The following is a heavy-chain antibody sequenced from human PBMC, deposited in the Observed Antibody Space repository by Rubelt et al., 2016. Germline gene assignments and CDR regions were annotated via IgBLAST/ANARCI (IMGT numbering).Heavy chain of an antibody. Sequence: EVQLVESGGGLVKPGGSLRLSCAASGFTFSSYSMNWVRQAPGKGLEWVSVIYRGGSTYYADSVKGRFTISRDTSKNTLYLQMNGLRAGDTAVYYCAGVACGSTCLVDYWGQGTLVTVSS. V-gene: IGHV3-66*01. CDR2: IYRGGST. J-gene: IGHJ4*02. D-gene: IGHD2-2*01. CDR1: GFTFSSYS. CDR3: AGVACGSTCLVDY.